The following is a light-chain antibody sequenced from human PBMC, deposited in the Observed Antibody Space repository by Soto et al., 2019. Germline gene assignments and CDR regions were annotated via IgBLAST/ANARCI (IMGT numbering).Light chain of an antibody. Sequence: EFVLTQSPGTLSLSPGERATLSCRASQTVRNNYLAWYQQKPGQAPRLLIYESSNRATYIPARFSASGSGTDFTLTISGLEPEDFAVYYCQQRGVWPLTFGGGTKVDIK. V-gene: IGKV3-11*01. CDR3: QQRGVWPLT. J-gene: IGKJ4*01. CDR2: ESS. CDR1: QTVRNNY.